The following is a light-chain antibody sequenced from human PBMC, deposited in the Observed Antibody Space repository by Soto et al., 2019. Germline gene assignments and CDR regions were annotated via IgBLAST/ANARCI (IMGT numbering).Light chain of an antibody. CDR3: SSYAGSNTVV. CDR1: SSDVGGYNY. V-gene: IGLV2-8*01. CDR2: EVS. Sequence: QSALTQPPSASGSPGQSVTISCTGTSSDVGGYNYVSWYQQHPGKAPKLMIYEVSKRPSGVPDRFSGSKSGNTASLTVSGRQAEDEADDYCSSYAGSNTVVFGGGTKVTVL. J-gene: IGLJ2*01.